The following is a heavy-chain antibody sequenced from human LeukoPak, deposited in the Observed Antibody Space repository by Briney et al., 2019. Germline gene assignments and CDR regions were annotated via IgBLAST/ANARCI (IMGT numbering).Heavy chain of an antibody. V-gene: IGHV4-39*01. CDR1: GVSISSSNSY. Sequence: SETLSLTCTVSGVSISSSNSYWGWIRQPPGKGLEWIGSIFYSGNTYYNASLKSRVTISIDTSKNQFSLKLSSVTAADTAVYYCARHLSYGPPHFDYWGQGTLVTVSS. D-gene: IGHD5-18*01. J-gene: IGHJ4*02. CDR3: ARHLSYGPPHFDY. CDR2: IFYSGNT.